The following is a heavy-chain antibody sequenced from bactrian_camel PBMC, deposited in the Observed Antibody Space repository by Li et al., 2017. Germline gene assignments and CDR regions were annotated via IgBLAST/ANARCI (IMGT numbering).Heavy chain of an antibody. D-gene: IGHD1*01. V-gene: IGHV3S55*01. Sequence: HVQLVESGGGSAQAGGSLRLSCATSGSYRGSYSMAWFRQSPGKERVGVAGLRGDGSMVYADSVKGRLTISKDSTQNTLYLQMDSLNVEDTAMYYCAAWRLNNGGRWSDRDEYRYWGQGTQVTVS. CDR2: LRGDGSM. CDR1: GSYRGSYS. J-gene: IGHJ4*01. CDR3: AAWRLNNGGRWSDRDEYRY.